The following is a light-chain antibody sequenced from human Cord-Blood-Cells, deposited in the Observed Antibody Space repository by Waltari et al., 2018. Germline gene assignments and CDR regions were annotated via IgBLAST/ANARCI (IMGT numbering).Light chain of an antibody. CDR2: GAS. CDR3: QHYGSSRGWT. Sequence: DIVLTQSPGTLSLSPGERATLSCRASQSVSSSYLAWYQQKPGQAPRPLIYGASSRATGIPDRFSGSGSGTYFTLTISRLEPEDFAVYYCQHYGSSRGWTFGQGTKVEIK. V-gene: IGKV3-20*01. CDR1: QSVSSSY. J-gene: IGKJ1*01.